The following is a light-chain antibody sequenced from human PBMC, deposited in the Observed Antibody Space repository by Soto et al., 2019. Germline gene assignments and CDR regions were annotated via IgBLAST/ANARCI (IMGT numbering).Light chain of an antibody. CDR2: DVT. V-gene: IGLV2-11*01. Sequence: QSALTQPRSVSGSPGQSVTISSTGTSSDVGGFNYVSWYQHHPGEAPKLMIYDVTKRPSGVPDRFSGSKSGNTASLTISGLQAEDESDYFCCSYAGRPLFGGGTKLTVL. CDR3: CSYAGRPL. J-gene: IGLJ2*01. CDR1: SSDVGGFNY.